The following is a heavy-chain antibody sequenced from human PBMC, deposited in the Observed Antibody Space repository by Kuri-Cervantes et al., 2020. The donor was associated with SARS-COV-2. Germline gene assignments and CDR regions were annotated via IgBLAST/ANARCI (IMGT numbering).Heavy chain of an antibody. CDR1: GGTFSSYA. CDR2: IIPIFGTA. CDR3: AATDDFWSGYSSSGYYYGMDV. Sequence: SVKVSCKASGGTFSSYAISWVRQAPGQGLEWMGGIIPIFGTANYAQKFQGRVTITADESTSTAYMELSSLRSEDTAVYYCAATDDFWSGYSSSGYYYGMDVWGQGTTVTVSS. V-gene: IGHV1-69*13. J-gene: IGHJ6*02. D-gene: IGHD3-3*01.